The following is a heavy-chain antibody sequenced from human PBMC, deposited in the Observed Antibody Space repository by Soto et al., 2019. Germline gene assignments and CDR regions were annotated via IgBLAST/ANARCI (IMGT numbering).Heavy chain of an antibody. V-gene: IGHV3-23*01. D-gene: IGHD4-17*01. Sequence: LRLSCAASGFSFRNYAMTWIRQAPGRGLEWVAGISVSAGSTYYADSVKGRFSISRDNSKNTLYLQMNSLRAEDTALYYCAKGSVSTYFDWGQGTLVTVSS. CDR3: AKGSVSTYFD. CDR1: GFSFRNYA. CDR2: ISVSAGST. J-gene: IGHJ4*02.